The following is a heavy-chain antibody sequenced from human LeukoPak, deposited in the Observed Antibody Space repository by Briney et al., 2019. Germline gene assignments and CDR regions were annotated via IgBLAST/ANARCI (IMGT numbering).Heavy chain of an antibody. D-gene: IGHD5-12*01. CDR1: GFTFSSYE. CDR3: ARVGYGGYEFDDY. Sequence: GGSLRLSCAASGFTFSSYEMNWVRQAPGKGLEWVSYISSSGSTIYYADSVKGRFTISRDNAKNSLYLQMNSLRAEDTAAYYCARVGYGGYEFDDYWGQGTLVTVSS. CDR2: ISSSGSTI. V-gene: IGHV3-48*03. J-gene: IGHJ4*02.